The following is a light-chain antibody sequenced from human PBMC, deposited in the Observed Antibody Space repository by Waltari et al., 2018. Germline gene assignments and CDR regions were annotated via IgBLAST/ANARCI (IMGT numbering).Light chain of an antibody. Sequence: DIQMTQSPSSLSASVGDRVTITCRASQSISSYLNWYQQKPGNAPQLLIYAASSLQSGVPSRFSGSGSGTDFTLTISSLQPEDFATYYCQQSYSTPPLTFGGGTKVEIK. CDR3: QQSYSTPPLT. J-gene: IGKJ4*01. CDR1: QSISSY. V-gene: IGKV1-39*01. CDR2: AAS.